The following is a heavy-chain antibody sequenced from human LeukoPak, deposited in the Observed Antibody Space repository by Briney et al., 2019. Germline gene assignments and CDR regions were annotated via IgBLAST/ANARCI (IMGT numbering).Heavy chain of an antibody. CDR3: ATLVVPAAMPKFDY. CDR1: GFTFSSYG. V-gene: IGHV3-23*01. D-gene: IGHD2-2*01. Sequence: GGSLRLSCAASGFTFSSYGMSWVRQAPGKGLEWVSAISGSGGSTYYADSVKGRFTISRDNSKNTLYLQMNSLRAEDTAVYYCATLVVPAAMPKFDYWGQGTLVTVSS. J-gene: IGHJ4*02. CDR2: ISGSGGST.